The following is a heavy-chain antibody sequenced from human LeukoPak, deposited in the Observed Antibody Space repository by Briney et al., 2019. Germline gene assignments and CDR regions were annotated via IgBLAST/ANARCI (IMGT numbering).Heavy chain of an antibody. CDR2: INPNSGGT. J-gene: IGHJ4*02. CDR3: ARGRPYSSGQTNFDY. D-gene: IGHD6-19*01. CDR1: GYTFTGYY. Sequence: GASVKVSCKASGYTFTGYYMHWVRQAPGQGLEWMGWINPNSGGTNYAQKFQGRVTMTRDTSISTAYMGLSRLRSDDTAVYYCARGRPYSSGQTNFDYWGQGTLVTVSS. V-gene: IGHV1-2*02.